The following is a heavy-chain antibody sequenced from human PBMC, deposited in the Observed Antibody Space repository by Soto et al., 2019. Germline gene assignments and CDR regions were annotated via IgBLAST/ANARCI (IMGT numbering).Heavy chain of an antibody. Sequence: QVQLVQSGAEVKKPGASVKVSCKASGYTFTGYYMHWVRQAPGQGLEWMGWINPNSGGTNYEQKFQGRATMTRDTSISTAYMELSRLRSDDTAVYYCARERCTNGVCSEYYYYGMDVWGQGTTVTVSS. D-gene: IGHD2-8*01. CDR1: GYTFTGYY. J-gene: IGHJ6*02. CDR3: ARERCTNGVCSEYYYYGMDV. V-gene: IGHV1-2*02. CDR2: INPNSGGT.